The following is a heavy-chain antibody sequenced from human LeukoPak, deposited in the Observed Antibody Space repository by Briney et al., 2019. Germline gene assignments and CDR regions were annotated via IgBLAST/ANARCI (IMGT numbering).Heavy chain of an antibody. Sequence: GESLKISCKGSGYSFTNYWIGWVRQMPGKGLEWMGIIYPGDSDTRYSPSFQGQVTISADKSISTAYLQWSSLRAANTAIYYCARQNFGDVWGQGTTVTVSS. CDR1: GYSFTNYW. CDR3: ARQNFGDV. V-gene: IGHV5-51*01. CDR2: IYPGDSDT. J-gene: IGHJ6*02. D-gene: IGHD1-7*01.